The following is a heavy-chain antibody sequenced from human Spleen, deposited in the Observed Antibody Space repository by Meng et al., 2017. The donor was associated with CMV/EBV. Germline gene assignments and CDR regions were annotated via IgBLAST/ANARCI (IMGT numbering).Heavy chain of an antibody. CDR1: GFTFSSYS. D-gene: IGHD2-2*02. CDR2: ISGTSRYI. J-gene: IGHJ4*02. Sequence: GESLKISCAASGFTFSSYSMNWVRQAPGKGLEWVSSISGTSRYIYYADSLKGRFTISRDNARNSLYLQMNSRRAEDTAVYYCAREKGYCTSTTCYTDRQVLDYWGQGTLVTVSS. V-gene: IGHV3-21*01. CDR3: AREKGYCTSTTCYTDRQVLDY.